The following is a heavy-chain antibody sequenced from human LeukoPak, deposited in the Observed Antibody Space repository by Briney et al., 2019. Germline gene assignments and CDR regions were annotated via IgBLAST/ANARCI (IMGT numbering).Heavy chain of an antibody. J-gene: IGHJ4*02. D-gene: IGHD2-8*01. CDR3: ARGGNNGLL. CDR1: GGTFSSFA. Sequence: PMASVKLSCTASGGTFSSFAVSWVRQAPGQGLEWVGGIVPMFGATNYAQKFQGRVTITADESTTTAYMQLSSLRSEDTAVYYCARGGNNGLLWGEGTVVSV. V-gene: IGHV1-69*13. CDR2: IVPMFGAT.